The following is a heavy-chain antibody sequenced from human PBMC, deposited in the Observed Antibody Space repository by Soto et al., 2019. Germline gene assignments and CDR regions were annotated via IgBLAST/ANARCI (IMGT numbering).Heavy chain of an antibody. D-gene: IGHD2-15*01. Sequence: PGGSLRLSCAASGFTFSSYWMSWVRQAPGKGLEWVANIKQDGSEKYYVDSVKGRFTISRDNSKNTLYLQMNSLRAEDTAVYYCAGCGGSYLLYYYYMDVWGKGTTVTVSS. CDR1: GFTFSSYW. CDR3: AGCGGSYLLYYYYMDV. CDR2: IKQDGSEK. V-gene: IGHV3-7*01. J-gene: IGHJ6*03.